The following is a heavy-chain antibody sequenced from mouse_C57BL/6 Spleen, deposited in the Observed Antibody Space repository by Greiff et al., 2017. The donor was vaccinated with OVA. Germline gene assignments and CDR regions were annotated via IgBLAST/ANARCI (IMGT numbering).Heavy chain of an antibody. CDR3: ATGTEGY. J-gene: IGHJ2*01. D-gene: IGHD4-1*01. V-gene: IGHV1-26*01. CDR2: INPNNGGT. Sequence: VQLQQSGPELVKPGASVKISCKASGYTFTDYYMNWVKQSHGKSLEWIGDINPNNGGTSYNQKFKGKATLTVDKSSSTAYMELRSLTSEDSAVYYCATGTEGYWGQGTTLTVSS. CDR1: GYTFTDYY.